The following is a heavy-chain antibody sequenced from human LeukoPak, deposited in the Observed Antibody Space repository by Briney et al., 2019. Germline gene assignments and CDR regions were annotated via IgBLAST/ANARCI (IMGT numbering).Heavy chain of an antibody. J-gene: IGHJ4*02. CDR1: GFTFSNYW. CDR2: INNDGSDT. V-gene: IGHV3-74*01. D-gene: IGHD1-14*01. Sequence: GGPLRLSCAASGFTFSNYWMHWVRQAPGKGLVWVSRINNDGSDTTYADAVKGRFTFSRDNAKNTLYLQMNSLRAEDTAVYYCARGYSGPDYWGQGTLVTVSS. CDR3: ARGYSGPDY.